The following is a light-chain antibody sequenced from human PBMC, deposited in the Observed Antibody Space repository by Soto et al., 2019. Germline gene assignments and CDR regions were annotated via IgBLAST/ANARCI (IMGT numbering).Light chain of an antibody. CDR2: GAS. CDR1: QSVSNY. J-gene: IGKJ1*01. CDR3: QQYNNRPPWT. V-gene: IGKV3-15*01. Sequence: IVMTQSPATLSVSLGDRATLSCRASQSVSNYLAWYQQKPGQAPRLLIYGASTRATGIPARFSGSGSETDFTLTISSLQSEDFAVYYCQQYNNRPPWTFGQGTKVEIK.